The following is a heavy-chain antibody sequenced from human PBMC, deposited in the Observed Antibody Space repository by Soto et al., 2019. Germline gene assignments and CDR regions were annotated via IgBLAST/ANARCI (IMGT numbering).Heavy chain of an antibody. J-gene: IGHJ6*02. Sequence: GGSLRLSFAASGFTFNSNAMTWVRQAPGKGLEWVSIISSSGDGTYYVDSVKGRFTISRDNSRNTLNLQMNSLRAEDTAVYYCAKNADFWSGYYNGDYYVMDVWGQGTTVTVSS. CDR2: ISSSGDGT. CDR1: GFTFNSNA. V-gene: IGHV3-23*01. D-gene: IGHD3-3*01. CDR3: AKNADFWSGYYNGDYYVMDV.